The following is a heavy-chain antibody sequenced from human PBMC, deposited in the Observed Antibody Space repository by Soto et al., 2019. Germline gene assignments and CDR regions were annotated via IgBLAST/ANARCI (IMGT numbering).Heavy chain of an antibody. CDR1: GGSISSGDYY. CDR2: IYYSGST. CDR3: ARAVRYYDSSGYPTNFDY. V-gene: IGHV4-30-4*01. Sequence: SETLSLTCTVSGGSISSGDYYWSWIRQPPGKGLEWIGNIYYSGSTHYNPSLKSRVTISVDTSKNQFSLKLSSVTAADTAVYYCARAVRYYDSSGYPTNFDYWGQGTLVTVSS. J-gene: IGHJ4*02. D-gene: IGHD3-22*01.